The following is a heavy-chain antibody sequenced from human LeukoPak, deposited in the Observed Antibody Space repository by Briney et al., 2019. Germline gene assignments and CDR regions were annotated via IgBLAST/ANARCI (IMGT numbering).Heavy chain of an antibody. J-gene: IGHJ5*02. CDR1: GFTFRNYW. D-gene: IGHD1-7*01. V-gene: IGHV3-74*01. Sequence: PGGSLRLSCAASGFTFRNYWMHWVRQAPGKGLVWVSCINNDGSSTDYADSVKGRFTISRDNAKNTLYLQMNSLRAEDTAVYYCARPDLMRELRFDPWGQGTLVTVSP. CDR3: ARPDLMRELRFDP. CDR2: INNDGSST.